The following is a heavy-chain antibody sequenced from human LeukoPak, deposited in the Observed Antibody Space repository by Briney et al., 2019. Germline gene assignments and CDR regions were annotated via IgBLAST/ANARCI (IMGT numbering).Heavy chain of an antibody. Sequence: TGGSLRLSCGSAGCTFSSYAMCWGRQAPGKGLEWVSAIRGSGGSTYYADSVKRRFTISRDNSKNTLYLQMNSLRADDTAVYYYAKASITMVRGVIDYWGQGTLVTVSS. J-gene: IGHJ4*02. CDR2: IRGSGGST. CDR1: GCTFSSYA. D-gene: IGHD3-10*01. V-gene: IGHV3-23*01. CDR3: AKASITMVRGVIDY.